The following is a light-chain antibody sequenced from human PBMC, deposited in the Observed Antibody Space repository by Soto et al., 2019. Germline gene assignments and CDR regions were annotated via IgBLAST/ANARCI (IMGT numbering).Light chain of an antibody. CDR2: EGS. CDR3: CSYAGSSTYVV. J-gene: IGLJ2*01. CDR1: SSDVGNYNL. Sequence: QSALTQPASVSGSPGQSITISCTGTSSDVGNYNLVSWYQQHPGKAPKLMIYEGSKRPSGVSNRFSGSKSGNTASLTISGLQAEDEADYSCCSYAGSSTYVVFGGGTKLTVL. V-gene: IGLV2-23*01.